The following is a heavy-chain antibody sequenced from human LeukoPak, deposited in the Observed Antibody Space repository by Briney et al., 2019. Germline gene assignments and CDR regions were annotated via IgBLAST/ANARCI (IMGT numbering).Heavy chain of an antibody. CDR3: ARVRGIAAAFDY. Sequence: GGSLRLSCAASGFTFSNYGMHWVRQAPGKGLEWVAFIRYVGNNKYYADSVKGRFTISRDNSKNTLYLQMNSLRAEDTAVYYCARVRGIAAAFDYWGQGTLVTVSS. V-gene: IGHV3-30*02. D-gene: IGHD6-13*01. CDR2: IRYVGNNK. J-gene: IGHJ4*02. CDR1: GFTFSNYG.